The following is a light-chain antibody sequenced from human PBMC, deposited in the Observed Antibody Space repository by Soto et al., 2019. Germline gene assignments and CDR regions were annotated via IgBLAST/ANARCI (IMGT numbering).Light chain of an antibody. J-gene: IGLJ2*01. CDR1: SSNIGAGYD. V-gene: IGLV1-40*01. CDR3: QSYDSSHHVV. Sequence: QAVVTQPPSVSGAPGQRVTISCTGSSSNIGAGYDVHWYQQLPGTAPKLLIYGNSNRPSGVPDRFSGSKSGTSASLAITGLQAEDEADYYCQSYDSSHHVVFGGGTKITVL. CDR2: GNS.